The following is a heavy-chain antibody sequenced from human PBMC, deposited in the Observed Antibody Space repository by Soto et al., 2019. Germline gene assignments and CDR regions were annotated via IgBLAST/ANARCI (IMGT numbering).Heavy chain of an antibody. Sequence: GGSLRLSCAASGFTFSSYAMHWVRQAPGKGLEWVAVISYDGSNKYYADSVKGRFTISRDNSKNTLYLQMNSLRAEDTAVDYCARPAYSSSWYDAFDIWGQGTMVTVSS. CDR2: ISYDGSNK. V-gene: IGHV3-30*04. CDR1: GFTFSSYA. D-gene: IGHD6-13*01. CDR3: ARPAYSSSWYDAFDI. J-gene: IGHJ3*02.